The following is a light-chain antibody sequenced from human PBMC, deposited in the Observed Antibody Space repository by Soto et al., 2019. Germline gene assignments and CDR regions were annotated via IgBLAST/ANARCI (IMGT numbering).Light chain of an antibody. CDR1: SSNIGSGYD. CDR2: RNS. J-gene: IGLJ3*02. CDR3: QSYDSTLRGWV. V-gene: IGLV1-40*01. Sequence: QAVVTQPPSVSGAPGQRVTISCTGSSSNIGSGYDVHWYQQLPGTAPKLLIFRNSNRPSGVPERFSGSKSGTSASLAITGLQADDEADYYCQSYDSTLRGWVFGGGTKLTVL.